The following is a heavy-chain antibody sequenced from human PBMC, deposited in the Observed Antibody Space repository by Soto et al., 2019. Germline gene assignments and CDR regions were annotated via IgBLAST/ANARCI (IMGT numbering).Heavy chain of an antibody. CDR3: ASHLSDSYFDY. CDR2: IIPILGIA. Sequence: QVQLVQSGAEVKKPGSSVKVSCKASGGTFSSYTISWVRQAPGQGLEWMGRIIPILGIANYAQKFQGRVTITSDKSTSTADMELSSLRSEDTAVYYCASHLSDSYFDYWGQGTLVTVSS. V-gene: IGHV1-69*02. D-gene: IGHD3-3*01. J-gene: IGHJ4*02. CDR1: GGTFSSYT.